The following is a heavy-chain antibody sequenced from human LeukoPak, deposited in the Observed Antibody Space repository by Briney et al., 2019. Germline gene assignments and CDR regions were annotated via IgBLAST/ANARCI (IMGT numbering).Heavy chain of an antibody. CDR1: GFTFSSYA. CDR3: AKAGGSGGSCYSLGGY. D-gene: IGHD2-15*01. V-gene: IGHV3-23*01. Sequence: GGSLRLSCAASGFTFSSYAMSWVRQAPGKGLEWVSAISGSGGSTYYADSVKGRFTISRDNSKNTLYLQMNSLRAEDTAVYYCAKAGGSGGSCYSLGGYWGQGTLVTVSS. CDR2: ISGSGGST. J-gene: IGHJ4*02.